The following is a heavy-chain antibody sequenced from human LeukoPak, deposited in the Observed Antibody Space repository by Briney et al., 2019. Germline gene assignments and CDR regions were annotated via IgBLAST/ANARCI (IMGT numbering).Heavy chain of an antibody. V-gene: IGHV3-15*01. CDR1: GFTFSNAW. CDR3: TTEAIFGVVISSFDY. J-gene: IGHJ4*02. Sequence: PGGSLRLSCAASGFTFSNAWMSWARQAPGKGLEWVGRIKSKTDGGTTDYAAPVKGRFTISRDDSKNTLYLQMNSLKTEDTAVYYCTTEAIFGVVISSFDYWGQGTLVTVSS. CDR2: IKSKTDGGTT. D-gene: IGHD3-3*01.